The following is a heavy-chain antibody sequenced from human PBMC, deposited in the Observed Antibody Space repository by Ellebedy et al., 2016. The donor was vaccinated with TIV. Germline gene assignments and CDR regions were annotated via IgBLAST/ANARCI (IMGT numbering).Heavy chain of an antibody. V-gene: IGHV4-34*01. Sequence: MPGGSLRLSCAVYGGSFSGYYWSWIRQPPGKGLEWIGEINHSGSTNYNPSLKSRLTISVDTSKNQFSLKLSSVTAADTAIYYCARGQQYYYGSGSYSSYFDYWGQGTLVTVSS. D-gene: IGHD3-10*01. CDR3: ARGQQYYYGSGSYSSYFDY. CDR1: GGSFSGYY. CDR2: INHSGST. J-gene: IGHJ4*02.